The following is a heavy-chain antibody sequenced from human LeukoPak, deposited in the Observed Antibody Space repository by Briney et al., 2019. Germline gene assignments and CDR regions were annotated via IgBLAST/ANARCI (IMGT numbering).Heavy chain of an antibody. D-gene: IGHD3-3*01. CDR3: ARQGVLRFLEWLSPINI. CDR1: GYSISSGYY. J-gene: IGHJ3*02. CDR2: IYHSGST. Sequence: SETLSLTCTVSGYSISSGYYWGWIRQPPGKGLEWIGSIYHSGSTYYNPSLKSRVTISVDTSKNQFSLKLSSVTAADTAVYYCARQGVLRFLEWLSPINIWGQGTMVTVSS. V-gene: IGHV4-38-2*02.